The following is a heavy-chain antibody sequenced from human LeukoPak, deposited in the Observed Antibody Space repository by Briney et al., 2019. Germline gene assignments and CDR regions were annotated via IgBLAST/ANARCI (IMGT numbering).Heavy chain of an antibody. CDR3: ARAHNWKYGSFDF. Sequence: GGSLRLSCAASGFTFSSYSMNWVRQAPGKGLEWVSCISSSSSYIYYADSVKGRFTISRDNAENSLYLQMNSLRAEDTAVYYCARAHNWKYGSFDFWGQGTLVTVSS. D-gene: IGHD1-7*01. V-gene: IGHV3-21*01. CDR1: GFTFSSYS. CDR2: ISSSSSYI. J-gene: IGHJ4*02.